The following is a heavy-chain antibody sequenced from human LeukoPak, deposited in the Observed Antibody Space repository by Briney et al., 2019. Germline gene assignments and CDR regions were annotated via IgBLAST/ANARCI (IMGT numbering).Heavy chain of an antibody. CDR2: IYTSGST. CDR3: ARDYGSESYYNYYMDV. V-gene: IGHV4-61*02. D-gene: IGHD3-10*01. J-gene: IGHJ6*03. Sequence: PSQTLSLTCTVSGGSISSGSYYWSWLRQPAGKGLEWIGRIYTSGSTNYNPSLKSRVTISVDTSKSQFPLNLHSVTAADTAVYYCARDYGSESYYNYYMDVWGKGTTVTVSS. CDR1: GGSISSGSYY.